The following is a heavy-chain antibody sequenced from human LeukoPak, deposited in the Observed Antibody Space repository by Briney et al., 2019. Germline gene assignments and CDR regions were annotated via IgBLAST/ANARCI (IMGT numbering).Heavy chain of an antibody. V-gene: IGHV3-9*01. D-gene: IGHD3-3*01. Sequence: GGSLRLSCEASGFTFDDYAMHWVRHVPGRGPDWVSGISWNSGSIGYADSVKGRFTISRDNAKNSLYLQMNSLRVEDTALYYCAKDKDFWSGPDSAVFDIWGRGAMVTVSS. CDR1: GFTFDDYA. CDR2: ISWNSGSI. CDR3: AKDKDFWSGPDSAVFDI. J-gene: IGHJ3*02.